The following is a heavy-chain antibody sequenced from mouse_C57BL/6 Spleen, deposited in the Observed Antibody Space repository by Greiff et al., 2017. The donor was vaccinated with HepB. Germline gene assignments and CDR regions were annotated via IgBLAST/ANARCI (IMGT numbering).Heavy chain of an antibody. CDR2: IWSGGST. Sequence: VKLMESGPGLVQPSQSLSITCTVSGFSLTSYGVHWVRQSPGKGLEWLGVIWSGGSTDYNAAFISRLSISKDNSKSQVFFKMNSLQADDTAIYYCARKRAGSYDAMDYWGQGTSVTVSS. CDR1: GFSLTSYG. CDR3: ARKRAGSYDAMDY. V-gene: IGHV2-2*01. J-gene: IGHJ4*01. D-gene: IGHD1-1*02.